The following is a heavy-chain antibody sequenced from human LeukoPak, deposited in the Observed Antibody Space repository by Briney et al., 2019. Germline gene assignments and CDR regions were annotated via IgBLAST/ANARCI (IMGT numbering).Heavy chain of an antibody. V-gene: IGHV3-74*01. CDR3: ASDGAYAMAV. J-gene: IGHJ6*02. D-gene: IGHD1-26*01. CDR2: ANNDASRT. CDR1: GSAFSRTW. Sequence: GGSLRLSCAASGSAFSRTWIHWVRQAPGKGLVWVSHANNDASRTTYADSVRGRFTISRGNAKNTVSLQMNSLRAEDTGVYYCASDGAYAMAVWGQGTTVTVSS.